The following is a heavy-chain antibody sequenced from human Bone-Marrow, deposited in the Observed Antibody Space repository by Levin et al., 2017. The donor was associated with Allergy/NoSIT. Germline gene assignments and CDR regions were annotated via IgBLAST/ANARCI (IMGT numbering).Heavy chain of an antibody. CDR2: IYYSGST. J-gene: IGHJ3*02. CDR1: GGSISSGDYY. V-gene: IGHV4-31*03. D-gene: IGHD3-22*01. CDR3: ARGIITMTVFDAFDI. Sequence: PSETLSLTCTVSGGSISSGDYYWNWIRQHPGKGLEWIGYIYYSGSTFYSPSLTSRVTISLDMSENQFSLRLTSVTAADTAVYYCARGIITMTVFDAFDIWGQGTMVTVSS.